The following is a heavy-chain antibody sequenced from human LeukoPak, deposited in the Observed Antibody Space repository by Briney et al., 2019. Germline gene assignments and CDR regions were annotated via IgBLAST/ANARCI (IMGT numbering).Heavy chain of an antibody. CDR1: GVSFSGYY. V-gene: IGHV4-34*01. CDR3: ARGPRVVVVAATLYYYYGMDV. CDR2: INHSGST. J-gene: IGHJ6*02. D-gene: IGHD2-15*01. Sequence: SETLSLACAVYGVSFSGYYWSRIRQPPGKGLEWIGEINHSGSTNYNPSLKSRVTISVDTSKNQFSLKLSSVTAADTAVYYCARGPRVVVVAATLYYYYGMDVWGQGTTVTVSS.